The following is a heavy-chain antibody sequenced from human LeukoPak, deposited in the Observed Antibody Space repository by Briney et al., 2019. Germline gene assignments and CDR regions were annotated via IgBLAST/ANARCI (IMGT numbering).Heavy chain of an antibody. CDR2: MNPNSGNT. CDR1: GYTFTSYD. V-gene: IGHV1-8*01. Sequence: ASVKVSCKASGYTFTSYDINWVRQATGQGLKWMGWMNPNSGNTGYAQKFQGRVTMTRNTSISTAYMELSSLRSKDTAVYYCASVGVYYDSSGYYHNWGQGTLVTVSS. D-gene: IGHD3-22*01. CDR3: ASVGVYYDSSGYYHN. J-gene: IGHJ4*02.